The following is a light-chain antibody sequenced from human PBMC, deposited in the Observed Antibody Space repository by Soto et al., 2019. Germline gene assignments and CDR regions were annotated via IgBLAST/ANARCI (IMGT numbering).Light chain of an antibody. CDR1: GTGTKS. Sequence: SYELTQPPSVSVAPGQTARITCGGNGTGTKSVHWYQQRPGQAPVLVVYDDSDRPSGIPERFSGSKSRNTATLTISRVEAGDEADYYCQVWDSSTDHWVFGGGTKLTVL. CDR3: QVWDSSTDHWV. J-gene: IGLJ3*02. V-gene: IGLV3-21*02. CDR2: DDS.